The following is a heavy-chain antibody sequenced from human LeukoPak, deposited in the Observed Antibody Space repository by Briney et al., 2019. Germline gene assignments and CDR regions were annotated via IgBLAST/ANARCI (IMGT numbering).Heavy chain of an antibody. Sequence: GGSLRLSCAASGCTFSSYGMSWVRQAPGKGLEGVSGISGSGGKTDYADSVKGRFTISRDNSKNTLYLQMNSLRAEDTAVYYCARPLMYYYGSETYFWFDPWGQGTLVTVSS. V-gene: IGHV3-23*01. CDR2: ISGSGGKT. J-gene: IGHJ5*02. D-gene: IGHD3-10*01. CDR3: ARPLMYYYGSETYFWFDP. CDR1: GCTFSSYG.